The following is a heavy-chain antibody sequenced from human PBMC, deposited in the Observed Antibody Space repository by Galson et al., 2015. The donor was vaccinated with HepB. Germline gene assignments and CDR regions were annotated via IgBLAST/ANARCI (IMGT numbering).Heavy chain of an antibody. V-gene: IGHV1-46*01. CDR1: GYIFSSNY. D-gene: IGHD3-16*01. CDR2: INPSVGGT. J-gene: IGHJ4*02. Sequence: SVKVSCKASGYIFSSNYMHWVRQAPGQGLEWMGIINPSVGGTSYAQKFQGRVTMTRDTSTSTVYMELSSLRSEDTAVYYCARDLGDCGSYRWGSYFDSWGQGTLVTVSS. CDR3: ARDLGDCGSYRWGSYFDS.